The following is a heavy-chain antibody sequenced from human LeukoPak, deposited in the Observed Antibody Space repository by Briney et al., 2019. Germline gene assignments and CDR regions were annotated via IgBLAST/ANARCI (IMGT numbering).Heavy chain of an antibody. CDR2: IYVTGT. D-gene: IGHD3-16*02. Sequence: PSETLSLACTVSGGSIGTYFWSWIRQSPGKGLEWIGYIYVTGTRYNPYLQSRVTISVDRSRNQFFLKMSSVTAADTAVYYCARHIGGGIEDIDVWGKGTKVIVSS. CDR1: GGSIGTYF. J-gene: IGHJ6*03. CDR3: ARHIGGGIEDIDV. V-gene: IGHV4-59*08.